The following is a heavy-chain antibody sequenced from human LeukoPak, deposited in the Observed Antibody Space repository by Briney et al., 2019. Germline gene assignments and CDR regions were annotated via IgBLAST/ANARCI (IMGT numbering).Heavy chain of an antibody. CDR3: AKDIQTWPRFPDY. D-gene: IGHD5-12*01. J-gene: IGHJ4*02. V-gene: IGHV3-23*01. CDR1: GFTFSSYA. CDR2: ISDSGSTA. Sequence: GGSLRLSCAASGFTFSSYAMSWVRQAPGKGLEWVSGISDSGSTAFYADSVKGRFTSSRDNPKSTLYLQMNSLRAEDTAVYYCAKDIQTWPRFPDYWGQGTLVTVSS.